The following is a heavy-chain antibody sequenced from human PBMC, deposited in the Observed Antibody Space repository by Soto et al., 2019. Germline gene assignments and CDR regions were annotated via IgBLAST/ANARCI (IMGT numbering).Heavy chain of an antibody. CDR2: INPATGNT. Sequence: QVQLVQSGAEVKKPRTSVKVSCKASGYSFATYAIHWVRQAPGQGLEWMGWINPATGNTEYSDKFQDRVTFTRDTSATTAYMELRGLRSEDTAVYYCARRYKSAGWLEPWGQGTLVTVSS. D-gene: IGHD1-1*01. V-gene: IGHV1-3*01. CDR3: ARRYKSAGWLEP. CDR1: GYSFATYA. J-gene: IGHJ5*02.